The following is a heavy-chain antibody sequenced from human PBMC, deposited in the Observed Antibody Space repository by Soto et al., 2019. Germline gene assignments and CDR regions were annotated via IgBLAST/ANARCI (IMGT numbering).Heavy chain of an antibody. J-gene: IGHJ6*02. Sequence: QVPLVESGGGVVQPGRSLRLSCAASGFTFSSYGMHWVRQAPGKGLEWVAVIWYDGSNKYYADSVKGRFTISRDNSKNTLYLQMNSLRAEDTAVYYCARDITFTAVAGSRVYYYGMDVWGQGTTVTVSS. CDR3: ARDITFTAVAGSRVYYYGMDV. CDR1: GFTFSSYG. V-gene: IGHV3-33*01. D-gene: IGHD6-19*01. CDR2: IWYDGSNK.